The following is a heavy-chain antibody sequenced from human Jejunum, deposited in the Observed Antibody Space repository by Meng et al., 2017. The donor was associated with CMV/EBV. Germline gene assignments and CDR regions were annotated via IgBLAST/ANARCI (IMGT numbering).Heavy chain of an antibody. Sequence: QVQLQESVPGLVKPSEPLSLPVTVSGASISTYYWSWIRQPAGKGLEWIGRIYASGSANYNPSLKSRVTMSVDTSKNQLSLNLRSVTAADTAVYYCATYKSGRIYFDYWGQGTLVTVSS. CDR3: ATYKSGRIYFDY. J-gene: IGHJ4*02. CDR2: IYASGSA. V-gene: IGHV4-4*07. D-gene: IGHD3-10*01. CDR1: GASISTYY.